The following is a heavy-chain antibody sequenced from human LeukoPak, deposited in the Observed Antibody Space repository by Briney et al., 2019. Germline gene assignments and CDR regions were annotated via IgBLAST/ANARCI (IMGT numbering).Heavy chain of an antibody. Sequence: SETLSLTCTVSGGSISSSSYYWSWIRQPPGKGLAWIGEINRNGSTNYNPSLKSRVTISVDTSKNQFSLKLSSVTAADTAVYYCARGGLGDYYDSSGYSLFDYWGQGTLVTVSS. CDR3: ARGGLGDYYDSSGYSLFDY. J-gene: IGHJ4*02. D-gene: IGHD3-22*01. CDR1: GGSISSSSYY. CDR2: INRNGST. V-gene: IGHV4-39*07.